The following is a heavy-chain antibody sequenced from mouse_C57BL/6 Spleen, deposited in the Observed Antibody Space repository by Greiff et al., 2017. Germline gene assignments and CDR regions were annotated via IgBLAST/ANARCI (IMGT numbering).Heavy chain of an antibody. J-gene: IGHJ4*01. D-gene: IGHD2-2*01. V-gene: IGHV5-17*01. CDR1: GFTFSDYG. Sequence: EVKLVESGGGLVKPGGSLKLSCAASGFTFSDYGMHWVRQAPEKGLEWVAYISSGSSTIYYADTVKGRFTISRDNAKNTLFLQMTSLRSEDTAMYYCARQGYPYYYAMDYWGQGTSVTVSS. CDR3: ARQGYPYYYAMDY. CDR2: ISSGSSTI.